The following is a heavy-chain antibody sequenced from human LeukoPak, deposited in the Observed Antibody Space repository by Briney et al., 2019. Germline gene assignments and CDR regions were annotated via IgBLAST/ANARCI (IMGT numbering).Heavy chain of an antibody. J-gene: IGHJ4*02. Sequence: GASVKVSCGASGYTFTSYDINWVRQATGQGLEWMGWMNPNSGNTGYAQKFQGRVTMTRNTSISTAYMELSSLRSEDTAVYYCARALYDFWSGYYPGGYWGQGTLVTVSS. CDR1: GYTFTSYD. CDR3: ARALYDFWSGYYPGGY. D-gene: IGHD3-3*01. V-gene: IGHV1-8*01. CDR2: MNPNSGNT.